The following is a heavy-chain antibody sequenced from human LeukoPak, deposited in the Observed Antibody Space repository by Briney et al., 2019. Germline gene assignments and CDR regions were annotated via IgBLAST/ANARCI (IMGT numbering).Heavy chain of an antibody. Sequence: SETLSLTCTVSAGSISSGGYYWSWIRQPPGKGLEWIGYIYHSGSTYYNPSLKSRVTISVDRSKNQFSLKLSSVTAADTAVYYCARSNYYDSSGYSYWYFDLWGRGTLVTVSS. CDR2: IYHSGST. D-gene: IGHD3-22*01. V-gene: IGHV4-30-2*01. CDR3: ARSNYYDSSGYSYWYFDL. J-gene: IGHJ2*01. CDR1: AGSISSGGYY.